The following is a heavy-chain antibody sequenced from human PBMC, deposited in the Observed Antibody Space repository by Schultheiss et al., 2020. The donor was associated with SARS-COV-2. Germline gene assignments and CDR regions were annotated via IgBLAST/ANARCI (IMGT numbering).Heavy chain of an antibody. CDR2: IYYSGST. J-gene: IGHJ4*02. Sequence: SQTLSLTCTVSGGSISSGDYYWSWIRQPPGKGLEWIGYIYYSGSTNYNPSLKSRVTISVDTSKNQFSLKLSSVTAADTAVYYCAKMTTVVDFYFDYWGQGTLVTVSS. D-gene: IGHD4-23*01. V-gene: IGHV4-30-4*08. CDR3: AKMTTVVDFYFDY. CDR1: GGSISSGDYY.